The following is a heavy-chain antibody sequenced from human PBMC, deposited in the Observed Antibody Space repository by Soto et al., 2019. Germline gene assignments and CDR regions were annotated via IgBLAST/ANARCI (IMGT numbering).Heavy chain of an antibody. CDR1: GFTFSSYS. D-gene: IGHD3-3*01. CDR3: ARVGLRFLEWLLSPQFDY. J-gene: IGHJ4*02. Sequence: PGGSLRLSCAASGFTFSSYSMNWFRQAPGKGLEWVSYISSSSSTIYYADSVKGRFTISRDNAKNSLYLQMNSLRAEDTAVYYCARVGLRFLEWLLSPQFDYWGQGTLVTVSS. CDR2: ISSSSSTI. V-gene: IGHV3-48*01.